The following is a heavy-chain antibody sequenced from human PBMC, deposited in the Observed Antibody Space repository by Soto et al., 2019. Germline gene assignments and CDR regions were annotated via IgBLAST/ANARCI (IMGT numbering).Heavy chain of an antibody. CDR1: GGTFSSDA. V-gene: IGHV1-69*06. Sequence: QVQLVQSVAEVKKPGSSVKVSCKASGGTFSSDAISWLRQARGQGRAWMGGIIPRVGTGNYAQKFQGRVTITADKSTSTAYMELSSLRSEDTAVYYCARNSIRVLEWLSPRYYYYYGMDVWGQGTTVTVSS. CDR2: IIPRVGTG. CDR3: ARNSIRVLEWLSPRYYYYYGMDV. J-gene: IGHJ6*02. D-gene: IGHD3-3*01.